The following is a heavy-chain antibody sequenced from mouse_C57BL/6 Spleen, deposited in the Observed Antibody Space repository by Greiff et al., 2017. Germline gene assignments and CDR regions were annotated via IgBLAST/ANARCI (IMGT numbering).Heavy chain of an antibody. CDR2: IYPSYGYT. CDR3: ARGDDYDVYALDD. V-gene: IGHV1-58*01. CDR1: GYTFTSYG. Sequence: EVQLQQSGAELVRPGSSVKMSCKTSGYTFTSYGMNWVKQRPGQGLEWIGYIYPSYGYTDYNQKFKGKATLTSDTSSSTAYMQLSSLRSEESEVYVGARGDDYDVYALDDWGKGTSVTVSS. D-gene: IGHD2-4*01. J-gene: IGHJ4*01.